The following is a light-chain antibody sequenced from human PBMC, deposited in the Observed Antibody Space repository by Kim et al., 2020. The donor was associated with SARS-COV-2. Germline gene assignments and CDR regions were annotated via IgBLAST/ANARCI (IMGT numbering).Light chain of an antibody. V-gene: IGKV4-1*01. CDR1: QSVLYTSNNKNY. CDR2: WAS. CDR3: QQYYSILRT. Sequence: ATSNCKSSQSVLYTSNNKNYLAWYQQKPGQPPKLLIYWASTRESGVPDRFSGSGSGTDFTLTISSLQAEDVAVYYCQQYYSILRTFGQGTKVEIK. J-gene: IGKJ1*01.